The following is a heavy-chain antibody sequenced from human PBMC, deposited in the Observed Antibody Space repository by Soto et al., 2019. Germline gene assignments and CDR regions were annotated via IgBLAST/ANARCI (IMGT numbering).Heavy chain of an antibody. Sequence: QVQLVQSGAEVKKPGASVRVSCKASGYTFTSYGISWVRQAPGQGLEWMGWISACNGNTNYAQNLQGRVTMTTDTSTSTAYMELRSLRSDDTAVYYCARSETSSGYYYDGDWFDPWGQGTLVTVSS. CDR3: ARSETSSGYYYDGDWFDP. V-gene: IGHV1-18*01. J-gene: IGHJ5*02. CDR2: ISACNGNT. D-gene: IGHD3-22*01. CDR1: GYTFTSYG.